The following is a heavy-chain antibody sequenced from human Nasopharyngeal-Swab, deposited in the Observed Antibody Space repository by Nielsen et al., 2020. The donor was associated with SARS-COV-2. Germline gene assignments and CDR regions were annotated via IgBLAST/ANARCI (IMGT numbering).Heavy chain of an antibody. V-gene: IGHV3-53*01. CDR3: ARSRLPGVFSVTASWYFDL. J-gene: IGHJ2*01. D-gene: IGHD2-21*02. CDR2: IYSGGSR. Sequence: RQPPGKGLEWVSVIYSGGSRHYADSVKGRFTISRDNSKNALYLQMNSLRAEDTAVYYCARSRLPGVFSVTASWYFDLWGRGTLVTVSS.